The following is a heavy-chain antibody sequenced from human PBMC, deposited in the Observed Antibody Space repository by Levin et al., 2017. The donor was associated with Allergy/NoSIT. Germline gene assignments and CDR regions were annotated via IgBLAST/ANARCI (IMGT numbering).Heavy chain of an antibody. J-gene: IGHJ5*02. D-gene: IGHD2/OR15-2a*01. CDR3: ARDENTAQGS. CDR1: GFTFSSYA. V-gene: IGHV3-30*09. Sequence: GGSLRLSCAASGFTFSSYAIHWVRQAPGKGLEWVAVISNDANLRYFADSVKGRFAISRDNSNNTVYLQMNSLRGEDTALYFCARDENTAQGSWGQGTRVTVSS. CDR2: ISNDANLR.